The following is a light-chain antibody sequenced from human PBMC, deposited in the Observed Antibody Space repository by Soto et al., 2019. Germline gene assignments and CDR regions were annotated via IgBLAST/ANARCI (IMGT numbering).Light chain of an antibody. J-gene: IGKJ1*01. CDR3: QQYHNYPRT. CDR2: EAS. V-gene: IGKV1-5*01. Sequence: EIQVPQSRSTLTASIGARVTITCRASQSIRTWWAWYQHKPGKAPKIMIEEASSLERWGPSRFSGSGSGTEFTLTISNRQPDDLATYICQQYHNYPRTFGQGTKVDIK. CDR1: QSIRTW.